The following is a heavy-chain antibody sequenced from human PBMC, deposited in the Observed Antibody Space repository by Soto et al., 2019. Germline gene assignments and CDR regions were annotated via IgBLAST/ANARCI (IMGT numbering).Heavy chain of an antibody. CDR3: ARDPRRITMIVVVTAFDY. CDR2: INPCGGST. Sequence: GASVKVSWKACGYSFASYYMHWVRQAPGQGLEWMGIINPCGGSTSYAQKFQGRVTMTRDTSTSTVYMELSSLRSEDTAVYYCARDPRRITMIVVVTAFDYWGQGTLVTVPS. V-gene: IGHV1-46*01. J-gene: IGHJ4*02. CDR1: GYSFASYY. D-gene: IGHD3-22*01.